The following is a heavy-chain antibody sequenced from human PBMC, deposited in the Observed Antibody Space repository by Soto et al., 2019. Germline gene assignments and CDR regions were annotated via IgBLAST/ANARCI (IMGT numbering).Heavy chain of an antibody. D-gene: IGHD3-10*01. V-gene: IGHV4-30-2*01. CDR1: GCSISSGGYS. CDR3: ASGLLWFGDPLYYYCGMDV. J-gene: IGHJ6*02. CDR2: IYHSGST. Sequence: TLSLTCAVSGCSISSGGYSWSCIRQPPGKGLEWIGYIYHSGSTYYNPSLKSRVTISVDRSKNQFSLKLSSVTAADTAVYYCASGLLWFGDPLYYYCGMDVWGQGTTVTVSS.